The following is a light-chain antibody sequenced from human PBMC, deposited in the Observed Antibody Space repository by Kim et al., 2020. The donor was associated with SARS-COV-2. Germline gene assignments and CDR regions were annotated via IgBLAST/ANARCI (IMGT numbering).Light chain of an antibody. CDR1: QRLDDTY. CDR2: GAS. J-gene: IGKJ2*01. CDR3: QQYGRSPLYT. Sequence: PSETATPSCRASQRLDDTYFACYQQNPGQAPRLLVYGASSGARGITVRFSGGGSGTDFTLTISRLEPEDSAVYYCQQYGRSPLYTFGQGTKLEI. V-gene: IGKV3-20*01.